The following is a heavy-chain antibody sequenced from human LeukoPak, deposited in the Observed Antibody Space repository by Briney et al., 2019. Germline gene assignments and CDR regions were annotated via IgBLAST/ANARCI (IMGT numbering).Heavy chain of an antibody. V-gene: IGHV4-34*01. Sequence: SETLSLTCAVYGGSFSGYYWSWIRQPPGKGLEWIGEINHSGSTNYNPSLKSRVTISVDTSKNQFSLKLSSVTAADTAVYYCARDSGYSYGPLDYWGQGILVTVSS. CDR2: INHSGST. CDR1: GGSFSGYY. CDR3: ARDSGYSYGPLDY. D-gene: IGHD5-18*01. J-gene: IGHJ4*02.